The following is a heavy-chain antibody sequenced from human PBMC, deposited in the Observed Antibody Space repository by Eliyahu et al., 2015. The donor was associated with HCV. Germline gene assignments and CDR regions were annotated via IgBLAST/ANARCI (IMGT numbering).Heavy chain of an antibody. V-gene: IGHV3-48*01. Sequence: EVQLLESGGGLVQPGGSLRLSCAASGFTFSXYTMNWVRQAPGKGLEWVSSISSSSKTIYYADSVKGRFTISRDNAKNSLYLQMNSLRAEDTAVYHCARKLITGTARGAFDIWGHGTVVTVSS. CDR1: GFTFSXYT. D-gene: IGHD1-7*01. CDR3: ARKLITGTARGAFDI. CDR2: ISSSSKTI. J-gene: IGHJ3*02.